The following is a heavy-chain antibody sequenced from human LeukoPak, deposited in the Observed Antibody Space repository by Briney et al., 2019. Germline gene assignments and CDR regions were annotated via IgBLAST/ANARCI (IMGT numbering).Heavy chain of an antibody. CDR1: GGSISNYY. CDR3: ARAVPGFPTYYYMDV. CDR2: IYYSGST. D-gene: IGHD3-10*02. J-gene: IGHJ6*03. V-gene: IGHV4-59*01. Sequence: SETLSLTCTVSGGSISNYYWSWIRQPPGKGLEWIGYIYYSGSTNYNPSLKSRVTISVDTSKNQFSLKLSSVTAADTAVYYCARAVPGFPTYYYMDVWGKGTTVTVSS.